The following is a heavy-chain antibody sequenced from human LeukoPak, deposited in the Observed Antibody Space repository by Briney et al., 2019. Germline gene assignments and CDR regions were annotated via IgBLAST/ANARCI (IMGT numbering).Heavy chain of an antibody. CDR3: ARAGGWAREDYKGDAFDI. Sequence: GASVKVSCKASGYTFTNYGISWVRQAPGQGLEWMGWISTYNGNSNYAQKLQDRVTVTTDTSTATAYLDLRNLRSDDTAVYYCARAGGWAREDYKGDAFDIWGQGTIVTVSS. CDR1: GYTFTNYG. J-gene: IGHJ3*02. CDR2: ISTYNGNS. D-gene: IGHD6-19*01. V-gene: IGHV1-18*01.